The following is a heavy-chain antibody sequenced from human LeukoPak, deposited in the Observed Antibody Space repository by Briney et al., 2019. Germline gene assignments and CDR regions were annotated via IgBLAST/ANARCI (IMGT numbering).Heavy chain of an antibody. Sequence: GGSLRLSCAASGFTFSNYWMHWVRQAPGKGLVWVSRINTDASSTTYASSVKGRFTISRDNSKNTLYLQMNSLRAEDTAVYYCARDRIPMVRGIPDYWGQGTLVTVSS. D-gene: IGHD3-10*01. V-gene: IGHV3-74*01. CDR3: ARDRIPMVRGIPDY. CDR2: INTDASST. J-gene: IGHJ4*02. CDR1: GFTFSNYW.